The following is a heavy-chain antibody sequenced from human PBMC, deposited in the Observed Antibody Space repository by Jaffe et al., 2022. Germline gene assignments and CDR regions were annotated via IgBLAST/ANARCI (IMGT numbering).Heavy chain of an antibody. Sequence: QVQVVQSGAEVKKPGASVKVSCKASGYIFTNYAVHWVRQAPGQRLEWMGWINTGNGNTKYSQTFHDRVTITREISANTAYIEVSSLTSEDTAVYFCVRCSGYSGYEPFDYWGQGTLVTVSS. CDR3: VRCSGYSGYEPFDY. CDR1: GYIFTNYA. J-gene: IGHJ4*02. D-gene: IGHD5-12*01. CDR2: INTGNGNT. V-gene: IGHV1-3*04.